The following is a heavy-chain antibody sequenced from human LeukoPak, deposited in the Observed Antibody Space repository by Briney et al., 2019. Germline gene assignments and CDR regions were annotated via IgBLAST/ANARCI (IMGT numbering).Heavy chain of an antibody. V-gene: IGHV4-61*01. CDR2: VYYSGST. CDR1: DASVSSDNYY. D-gene: IGHD6-6*01. CDR3: ARRKAVRPRDYYFDY. J-gene: IGHJ4*02. Sequence: PSETLSLTCTASDASVSSDNYYWSWIRQPPGKGLEWIGYVYYSGSTNYNPSLKSRVTISVDTSKNQFSLKLSSVTAADTAVYYCARRKAVRPRDYYFDYWGQGTLVTVSS.